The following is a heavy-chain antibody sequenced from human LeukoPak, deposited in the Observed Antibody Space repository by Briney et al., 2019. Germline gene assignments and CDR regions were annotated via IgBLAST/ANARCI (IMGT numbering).Heavy chain of an antibody. CDR2: ISSSGSTI. CDR1: GFTFSSYG. Sequence: GGTLRLSCAASGFTFSSYGMSWVRQAPGKGLEWVSYISSSGSTIYYADSVKGRFTISRDNAKNSLYLQMNSLRAEDTAVYYCARDLSVGSKPDLGFDYWGQGTLSPSPQ. D-gene: IGHD1-26*01. V-gene: IGHV3-48*04. CDR3: ARDLSVGSKPDLGFDY. J-gene: IGHJ4*02.